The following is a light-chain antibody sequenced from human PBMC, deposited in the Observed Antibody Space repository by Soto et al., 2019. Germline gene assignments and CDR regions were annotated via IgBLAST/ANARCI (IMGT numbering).Light chain of an antibody. CDR2: GAS. V-gene: IGKV3-15*01. CDR1: QSIRTN. Sequence: EIVLTQSPATRSVSAGGTVTLSCRASQSIRTNVAWYQQIPGQAPRLLVYGASTRATGVPARFSGSGSGIEFTLTISSLQSEDSAFYYCQQYFNWPLTWTFGPGTKVQIK. CDR3: QQYFNWPLTWT. J-gene: IGKJ3*01.